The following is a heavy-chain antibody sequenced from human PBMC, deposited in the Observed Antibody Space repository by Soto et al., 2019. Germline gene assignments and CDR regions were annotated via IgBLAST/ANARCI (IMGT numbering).Heavy chain of an antibody. Sequence: QVQLVESGGGVVQPGRSLRLSCAASGFTFSSYVMHWVRQAPGKGLEWVAVISYDGNNKYYADSVKGRFTISRDNSKNTLYRQMNSLRAEDTAVYYCARAGCDGGRCYTLVGLRYGMDVWGQGTTVTVSS. CDR2: ISYDGNNK. D-gene: IGHD2-15*01. J-gene: IGHJ6*02. CDR1: GFTFSSYV. V-gene: IGHV3-30-3*01. CDR3: ARAGCDGGRCYTLVGLRYGMDV.